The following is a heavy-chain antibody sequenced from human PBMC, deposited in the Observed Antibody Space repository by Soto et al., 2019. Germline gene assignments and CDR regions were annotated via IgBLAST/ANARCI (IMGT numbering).Heavy chain of an antibody. CDR1: GFTFSDHY. D-gene: IGHD3-22*01. CDR2: TRNKANSYTT. V-gene: IGHV3-72*01. J-gene: IGHJ4*02. CDR3: ARPPYDSSGYYPN. Sequence: EVQLVESGGGLVQPGGSLRLSCAASGFTFSDHYMDWVRQTPGKGLEWVGRTRNKANSYTTEYAASVKGRFTISRDDSKNSLYLQMNSLNTEDTAVYYCARPPYDSSGYYPNWGQGTLVTFSS.